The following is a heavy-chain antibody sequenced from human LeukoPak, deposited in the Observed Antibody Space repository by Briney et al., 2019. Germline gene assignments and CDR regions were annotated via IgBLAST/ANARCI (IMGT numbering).Heavy chain of an antibody. V-gene: IGHV3-69-1*01. D-gene: IGHD2-15*01. CDR3: ARDNILAFDI. J-gene: IGHJ3*02. Sequence: GGSLRLSCEASGFTSFNFPMNWVRKAPGKGLEWVSHIRSDGTITYADSVKGRFTISRDDAKTSVYLQMNSLRDEDTAMYYCARDNILAFDIWGQRTKGSVSS. CDR2: IRSDGTI. CDR1: GFTSFNFP.